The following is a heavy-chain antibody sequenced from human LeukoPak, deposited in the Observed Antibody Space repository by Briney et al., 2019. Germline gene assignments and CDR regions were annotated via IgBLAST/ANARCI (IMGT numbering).Heavy chain of an antibody. CDR3: ARDSGLRQRSYYYYYYGMDV. CDR2: ISAYNGNT. CDR1: GYTFTGYY. D-gene: IGHD3-3*01. Sequence: GASVKVSCKASGYTFTGYYMHWVRQAPGQGLEWMGWISAYNGNTNYAQKLQGRVTMTTDTSTSTAYMELRSLRSDDTAVYYCARDSGLRQRSYYYYYYGMDVWGQGTTVTVSS. J-gene: IGHJ6*02. V-gene: IGHV1-18*04.